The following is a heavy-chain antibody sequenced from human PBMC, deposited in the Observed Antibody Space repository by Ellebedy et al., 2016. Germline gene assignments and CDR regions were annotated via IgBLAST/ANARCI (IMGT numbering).Heavy chain of an antibody. Sequence: GESLKISCAASGFTFSDYYMSWIRQAPGKGLEWVSYISSSSSYTNYADSVKGRFTISRDNAKNSLYLQMNSLRAEDTAVYYCARPQTTYYYDSSGYFDDAFDIWGQGTMVTVSS. V-gene: IGHV3-11*03. CDR1: GFTFSDYY. J-gene: IGHJ3*02. D-gene: IGHD3-22*01. CDR2: ISSSSSYT. CDR3: ARPQTTYYYDSSGYFDDAFDI.